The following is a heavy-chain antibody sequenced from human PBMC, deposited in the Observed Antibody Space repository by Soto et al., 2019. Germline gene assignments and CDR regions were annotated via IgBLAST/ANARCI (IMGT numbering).Heavy chain of an antibody. CDR1: GGSFSGYY. CDR2: INHSGST. J-gene: IGHJ4*02. V-gene: IGHV4-34*01. Sequence: PSETLSLTCAVYGGSFSGYYWSWIRQPPGKGLEWIGEINHSGSTNYNPSLKSRVTISVDTSKNQFSLKLSSVTAADTAVYYCARGHVAAAGTRDFDYWGQGTLVTVSS. CDR3: ARGHVAAAGTRDFDY. D-gene: IGHD6-13*01.